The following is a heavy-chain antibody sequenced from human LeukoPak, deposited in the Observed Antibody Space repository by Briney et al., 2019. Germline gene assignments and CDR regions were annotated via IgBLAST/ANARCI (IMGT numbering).Heavy chain of an antibody. V-gene: IGHV1-18*01. J-gene: IGHJ4*02. D-gene: IGHD1-26*01. Sequence: GASVKACCKASGYIFTSYGISWVRESPGQGLEWMGWISAYNGITNYAQKLQGRVTMTTDTSTTTDYMELRSLRSDDTAGYYCARDRWELLPLDYWGEGALVTVSS. CDR1: GYIFTSYG. CDR3: ARDRWELLPLDY. CDR2: ISAYNGIT.